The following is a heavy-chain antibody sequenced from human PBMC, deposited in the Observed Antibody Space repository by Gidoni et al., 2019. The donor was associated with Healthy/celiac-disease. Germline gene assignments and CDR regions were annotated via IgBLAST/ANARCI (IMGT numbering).Heavy chain of an antibody. D-gene: IGHD6-6*01. Sequence: QVQLVASGGGVVQPGRSLRLSCAAPGFTFSSYVMHWVRQAPGKGLEWVAVISYDGSNKYYADSVKGRFTISRDNSKNTLYLQMNSLRAEDTAVYYCAKDIAARYYYYYGMDVWGQGTTVTVSS. CDR2: ISYDGSNK. CDR1: GFTFSSYV. J-gene: IGHJ6*02. V-gene: IGHV3-30*18. CDR3: AKDIAARYYYYYGMDV.